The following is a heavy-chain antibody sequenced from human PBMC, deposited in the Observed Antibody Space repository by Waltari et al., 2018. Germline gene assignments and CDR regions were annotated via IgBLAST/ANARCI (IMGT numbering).Heavy chain of an antibody. CDR3: ARDRATIFGVVMSWFDP. CDR1: GFTFGSYW. CDR2: IKQDGSEK. Sequence: EVQLVESGGGLVQPGGSLRLSCAASGFTFGSYWMIWVRQAPGKGLEWVAKIKQDGSEKYYVDSVKGRFTSSRDNAKNSLYLQMNSLRAEDTAVYYCARDRATIFGVVMSWFDPWGQGTLVTVSS. J-gene: IGHJ5*02. V-gene: IGHV3-7*01. D-gene: IGHD3-3*01.